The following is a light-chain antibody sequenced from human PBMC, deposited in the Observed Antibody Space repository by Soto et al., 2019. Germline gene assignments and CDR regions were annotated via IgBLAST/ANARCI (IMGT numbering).Light chain of an antibody. CDR2: EVS. V-gene: IGLV2-23*02. CDR1: SSDVGSYNL. J-gene: IGLJ1*01. Sequence: QSVLTQPASVSGSPGQSIPFSCTGTSSDVGSYNLVSWYQHHPAKAPKVMIYEVSKRPSGVSNRFTGSKSGNTASLTISGLQAEDEADYYCCSYAGGNTYVFGTGTKVTVL. CDR3: CSYAGGNTYV.